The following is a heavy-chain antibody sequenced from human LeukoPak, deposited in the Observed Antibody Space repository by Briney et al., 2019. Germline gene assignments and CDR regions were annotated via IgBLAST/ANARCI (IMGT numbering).Heavy chain of an antibody. D-gene: IGHD2-21*02. CDR3: ARDPQYCGGDCNLFDY. CDR2: ISYDGSNK. CDR1: GFTFSSYA. Sequence: GGSLRLSCAASGFTFSSYAMHWVRQAPGKGLEWVAVISYDGSNKYYADSVKGRFTISRDNSKNTLYLQMNSLRAEDTAVYYCARDPQYCGGDCNLFDYWGQGTLVTVSS. V-gene: IGHV3-30*04. J-gene: IGHJ4*02.